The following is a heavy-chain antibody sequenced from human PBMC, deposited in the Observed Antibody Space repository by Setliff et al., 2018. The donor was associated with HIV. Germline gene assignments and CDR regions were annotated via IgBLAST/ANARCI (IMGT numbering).Heavy chain of an antibody. D-gene: IGHD3-3*02. Sequence: ASVKVSCKSSGYTFSDHYIHWVRQAPGQGLQWMGGINPRSGVTKYAQKFQGRFIMTTDTTINTLYMELERLTSDDTALYYCARDSGTNDHFLSPYYGALDFWGLGTLVTVSS. CDR1: GYTFSDHY. CDR2: INPRSGVT. J-gene: IGHJ4*02. CDR3: ARDSGTNDHFLSPYYGALDF. V-gene: IGHV1-2*02.